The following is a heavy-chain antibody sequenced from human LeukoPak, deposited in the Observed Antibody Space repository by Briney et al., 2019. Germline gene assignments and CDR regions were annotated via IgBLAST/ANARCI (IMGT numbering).Heavy chain of an antibody. D-gene: IGHD3-22*01. CDR3: ARDHHRRLYDSQARDTFDI. CDR1: EFTVSTSY. CDR2: IYSGGTT. V-gene: IGHV3-66*01. Sequence: GGSLRLSCVASEFTVSTSYMNWVRQAPGKGLEWISVIYSGGTTYYADSVKGRFAISRDNAKNSLYLQMNSLRAEDTAVYYCARDHHRRLYDSQARDTFDIWGQGTMVTVSS. J-gene: IGHJ3*02.